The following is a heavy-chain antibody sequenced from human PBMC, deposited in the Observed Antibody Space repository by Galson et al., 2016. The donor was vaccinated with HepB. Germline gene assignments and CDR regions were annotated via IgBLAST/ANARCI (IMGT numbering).Heavy chain of an antibody. Sequence: PALVKPTQTLTLTCTFSGFSLSTFGLRVSWIRQPPGKALEWLAPIDWDDDKFYSTSLKTSLTISKDTSKNQVVLRMTNMDPVDTATYYCARMGLNLGSGAFDIWGQGTMVIVSS. D-gene: IGHD1-26*01. V-gene: IGHV2-70*04. CDR2: IDWDDDK. CDR3: ARMGLNLGSGAFDI. J-gene: IGHJ3*02. CDR1: GFSLSTFGLR.